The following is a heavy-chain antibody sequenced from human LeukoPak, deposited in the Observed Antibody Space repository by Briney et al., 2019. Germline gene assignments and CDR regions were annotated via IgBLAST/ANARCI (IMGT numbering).Heavy chain of an antibody. Sequence: GGSLRLSCAASGFTFSSYAMHWVRLAPGKGLEYVSAISSNGGSTYYANSVKGRFTISRDNSKNTLYLQMGSLRAEDMAVYYCARDLGGPDWYFDLWGRGTLVTVSS. CDR1: GFTFSSYA. CDR2: ISSNGGST. J-gene: IGHJ2*01. V-gene: IGHV3-64*01. CDR3: ARDLGGPDWYFDL. D-gene: IGHD4-23*01.